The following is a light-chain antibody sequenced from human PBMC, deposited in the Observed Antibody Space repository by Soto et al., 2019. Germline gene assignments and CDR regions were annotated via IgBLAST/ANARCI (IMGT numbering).Light chain of an antibody. CDR1: QSVSSN. CDR3: QQYNNWPPMYT. V-gene: IGKV3-15*01. Sequence: EIVMTQSPATLSVSPGERATLSCRASQSVSSNLAWYQQKPGQAPRLLIYGASTRATGSPARFSGSGSGTEFTLTISSLPSEDFAVYYCQQYNNWPPMYTFGQGTKLEIK. CDR2: GAS. J-gene: IGKJ2*01.